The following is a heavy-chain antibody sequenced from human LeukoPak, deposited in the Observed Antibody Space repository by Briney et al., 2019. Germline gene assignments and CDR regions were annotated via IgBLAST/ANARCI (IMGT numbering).Heavy chain of an antibody. J-gene: IGHJ6*04. CDR2: ISHEGDS. CDR3: ALGSNFVSDSSFEV. D-gene: IGHD1-26*01. CDR1: LVSPRGYY. V-gene: IGHV4-34*01. Sequence: SETLSLTCVYHLVSPRGYYWSRICQSPEKGLEWIGEISHEGDSIYNPSLKSRVTLSVDMSKNQFSLKLRSVTAADTAVYYCALGSNFVSDSSFEVWGEGTTVIVSS.